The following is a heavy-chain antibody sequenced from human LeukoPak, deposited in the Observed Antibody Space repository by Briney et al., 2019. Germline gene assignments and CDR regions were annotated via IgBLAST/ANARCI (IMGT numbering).Heavy chain of an antibody. CDR1: GFTFDDYA. V-gene: IGHV3-9*03. CDR3: AKEACSSTSCYIDY. Sequence: GGSLRLSCAASGFTFDDYAMHWVRQAPGKGLEWVSGISRNSGSIGYADSVKGRFTISRDNAKNSLYLQMNSLRAEDMALYYCAKEACSSTSCYIDYWGQGTLVTVSS. D-gene: IGHD2-2*02. J-gene: IGHJ4*02. CDR2: ISRNSGSI.